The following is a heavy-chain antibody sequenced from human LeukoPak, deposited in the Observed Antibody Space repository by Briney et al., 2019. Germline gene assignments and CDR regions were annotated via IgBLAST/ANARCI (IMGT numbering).Heavy chain of an antibody. Sequence: SETLSLTCTVSGGSISSSSYYWGWIRQPPGKGLEWIGYIYYSGSTNYNPSLKSRVTISVDTSKNQFSLKLSSVTAAGTAVYYCARDWVFSGEYSSSSLGFDAFDIWGQGTMVTVSS. J-gene: IGHJ3*02. CDR2: IYYSGST. CDR3: ARDWVFSGEYSSSSLGFDAFDI. D-gene: IGHD6-6*01. V-gene: IGHV4-61*01. CDR1: GGSISSSSYY.